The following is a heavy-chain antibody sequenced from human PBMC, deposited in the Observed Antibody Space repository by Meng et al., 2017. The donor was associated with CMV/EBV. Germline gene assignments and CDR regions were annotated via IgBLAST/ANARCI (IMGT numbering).Heavy chain of an antibody. D-gene: IGHD6-19*01. V-gene: IGHV4-34*01. Sequence: SETLSLICAVYGGSFSGYYWSWIRQPPGKGLEWIGEINHSGSTNYNPSLKSRVTISVDTSKNQFSLKLSSVTAADTAVYYCARGRSGWFTRSPHRNWFDPWGQGTLVTVSS. CDR1: GGSFSGYY. CDR3: ARGRSGWFTRSPHRNWFDP. J-gene: IGHJ5*02. CDR2: INHSGST.